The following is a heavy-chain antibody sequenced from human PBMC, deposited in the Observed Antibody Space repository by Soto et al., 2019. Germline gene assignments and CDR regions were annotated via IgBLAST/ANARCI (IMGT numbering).Heavy chain of an antibody. CDR1: GFTFYDYA. CDR2: ISRNSDNI. CDR3: DSSIFDY. Sequence: GGSLRLSCAASGFTFYDYAMHWVRQAPGKGLEWVSGISRNSDNIGYADSVKGRFTISRDNAKNSLYLQMNSLRPEDTALYYYDSSIFDYWGQGTLVTVSS. D-gene: IGHD3-22*01. V-gene: IGHV3-9*01. J-gene: IGHJ4*02.